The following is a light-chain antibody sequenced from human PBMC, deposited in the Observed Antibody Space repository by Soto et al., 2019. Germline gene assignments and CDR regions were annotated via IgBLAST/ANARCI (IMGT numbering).Light chain of an antibody. V-gene: IGLV3-21*02. CDR1: NIESKS. J-gene: IGLJ1*01. Sequence: SYELTQPPSVSVAPGQTARITCGGTNIESKSVHWYQQKPGQAPVLVVHDDSDRPSGIPERFSGSNSGNTATLTISRVEGGDEADYYCQVWDTSSDIPVFGTETKLTVL. CDR3: QVWDTSSDIPV. CDR2: DDS.